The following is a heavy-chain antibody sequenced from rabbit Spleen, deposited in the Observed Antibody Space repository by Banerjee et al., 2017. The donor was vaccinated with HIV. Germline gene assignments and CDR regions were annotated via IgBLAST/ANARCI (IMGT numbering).Heavy chain of an antibody. V-gene: IGHV1S40*01. D-gene: IGHD2-1*01. J-gene: IGHJ4*01. CDR1: GFDFSNTYY. CDR2: IYAGSSGST. Sequence: QSLEESGGDLVQPEGSLTLTCKASGFDFSNTYYMCWVRQAPGKGLEWIACIYAGSSGSTYYASWAKGRFTISKTSSTTVTLQMTSLTAADTATYFCARGSAAMTMVITGYYLSLWGPGTLVTVS. CDR3: ARGSAAMTMVITGYYLSL.